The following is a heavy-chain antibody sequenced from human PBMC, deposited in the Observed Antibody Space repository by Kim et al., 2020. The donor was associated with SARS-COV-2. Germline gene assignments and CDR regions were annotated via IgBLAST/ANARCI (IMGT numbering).Heavy chain of an antibody. J-gene: IGHJ3*02. D-gene: IGHD6-13*01. V-gene: IGHV1-18*01. CDR3: ASDLIAAAGHDAFDI. CDR2: ISAYNGNT. CDR1: GYTFTSYG. Sequence: ASVKVSCKASGYTFTSYGISWVRQAPGQGLEWMGWISAYNGNTNYAQKLQGRVTMTTDTSTSTAYMELRSLRSDDTAVYYCASDLIAAAGHDAFDIWGQGTMVTVSS.